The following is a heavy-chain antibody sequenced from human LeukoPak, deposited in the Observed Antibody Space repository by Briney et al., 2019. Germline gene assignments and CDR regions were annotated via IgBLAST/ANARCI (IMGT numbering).Heavy chain of an antibody. D-gene: IGHD1-26*01. V-gene: IGHV3-7*01. CDR1: EFTFSNYA. CDR2: IKQDGSEK. Sequence: GGSLRLSCAASEFTFSNYAMSWVRQAPGKGLEWVANIKQDGSEKNYVDSVKGRLIISRDNAKNSLYLQMNSLRAEDTAVYYCARGGAAPDYWGQGTLVTVSS. CDR3: ARGGAAPDY. J-gene: IGHJ4*02.